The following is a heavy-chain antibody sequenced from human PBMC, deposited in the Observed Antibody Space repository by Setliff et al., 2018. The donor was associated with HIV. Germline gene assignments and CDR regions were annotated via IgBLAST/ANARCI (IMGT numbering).Heavy chain of an antibody. CDR3: ARTFIGAERYFDY. V-gene: IGHV1-18*01. J-gene: IGHJ4*01. CDR2: VSPYNGDT. Sequence: ASVKVSCKTSDYIFLSYGISWVRQAPGQGLEWMGWVSPYNGDTKYAQKFQGRVTMTTDTSTSTAYMELRSLRSDDTAVYYCARTFIGAERYFDYWGRGTLVTVS. CDR1: DYIFLSYG. D-gene: IGHD3-16*02.